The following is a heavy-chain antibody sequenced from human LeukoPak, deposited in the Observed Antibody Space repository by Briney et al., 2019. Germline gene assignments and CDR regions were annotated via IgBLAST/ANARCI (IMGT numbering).Heavy chain of an antibody. CDR2: ISWNSGSI. CDR3: AKDSPGYSSGYFDY. D-gene: IGHD6-19*01. CDR1: GFTFSSYG. V-gene: IGHV3-9*01. Sequence: GGSLRLSCAASGFTFSSYGMHWVRQAPGKGLEWVSGISWNSGSIGYADSVKGRFTISRDNAKNSLYLQMNSLRAEDTALYYCAKDSPGYSSGYFDYWGQGTLVTVSS. J-gene: IGHJ4*02.